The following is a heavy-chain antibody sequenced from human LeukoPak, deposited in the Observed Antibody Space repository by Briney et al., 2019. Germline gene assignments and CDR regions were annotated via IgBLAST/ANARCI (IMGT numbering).Heavy chain of an antibody. D-gene: IGHD5-12*01. J-gene: IGHJ6*03. CDR3: ARGDSGYDPSYYYYYYMDV. CDR1: GGTFSRYA. V-gene: IGHV1-69*05. Sequence: SVKDSCKASGGTFSRYAISWVRQAPGQGLEWMGGIIPIFGTANYAQKFQGRVTITTDESTSTAYMELSSLRSEDTAVYYCARGDSGYDPSYYYYYYMDVWGKGTTVTVSS. CDR2: IIPIFGTA.